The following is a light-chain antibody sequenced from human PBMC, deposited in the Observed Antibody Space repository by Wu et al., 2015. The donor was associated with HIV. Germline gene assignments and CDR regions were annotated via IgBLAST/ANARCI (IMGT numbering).Light chain of an antibody. CDR2: GAS. Sequence: ERATSPAGPSQSVAASTLSSVSARNLGPGSPRLLIYGASSRASGVPDRFSGNGSGTDFTLTISSLEPEDFAVYYCQQYRRPYTFGQGTKLEIK. V-gene: IGKV3-20*01. CDR1: QSVAAST. CDR3: QQYRRPYT. J-gene: IGKJ2*01.